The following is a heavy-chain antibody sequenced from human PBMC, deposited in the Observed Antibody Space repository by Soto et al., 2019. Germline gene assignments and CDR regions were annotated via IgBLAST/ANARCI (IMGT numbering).Heavy chain of an antibody. CDR1: GFTFSSYE. J-gene: IGHJ6*02. CDR2: ISSSGSTI. D-gene: IGHD6-19*01. CDR3: ARRIAVAGLYYYYYYGMDV. Sequence: EVQLVESGGGLVQPGGSLRLSCAASGFTFSSYEMNWVRQAPGKGLEWVSYISSSGSTIYYADSVKGRFTISRDNPKNSLYRQMNSLRAEDTAVYYCARRIAVAGLYYYYYYGMDVWGQGTTVTVSS. V-gene: IGHV3-48*03.